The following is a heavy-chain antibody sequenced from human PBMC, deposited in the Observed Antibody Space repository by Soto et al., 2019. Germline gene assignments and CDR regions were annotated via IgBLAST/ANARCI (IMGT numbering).Heavy chain of an antibody. V-gene: IGHV3-20*04. CDR1: GFTFDDYG. D-gene: IGHD6-13*01. CDR3: ARDFAPAGTAPVYYFDY. CDR2: INWNGGSI. J-gene: IGHJ4*02. Sequence: GGSLRLSCAASGFTFDDYGMSWVRQAPGKGLEWVSGINWNGGSIGYADSVKGRFTISRDNAKNSLYLQMNSLRAEETALYYCARDFAPAGTAPVYYFDYWGQGTLVTVSS.